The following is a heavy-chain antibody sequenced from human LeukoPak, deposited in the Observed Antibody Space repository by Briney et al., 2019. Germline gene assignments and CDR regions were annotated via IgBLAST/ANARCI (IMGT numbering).Heavy chain of an antibody. Sequence: KSSETLSLTCTVSGYSISSGYYWSWIRQAAGKGLEWIGRIYTSGSTNYNPSLKSRVTMSVDTPKNQFSLKLSSVTAADTAVYYCARDIYYYDSSGSQTLDYWGQGTLVTVSS. CDR2: IYTSGST. V-gene: IGHV4-4*07. CDR1: GYSISSGYY. CDR3: ARDIYYYDSSGSQTLDY. J-gene: IGHJ4*02. D-gene: IGHD3-22*01.